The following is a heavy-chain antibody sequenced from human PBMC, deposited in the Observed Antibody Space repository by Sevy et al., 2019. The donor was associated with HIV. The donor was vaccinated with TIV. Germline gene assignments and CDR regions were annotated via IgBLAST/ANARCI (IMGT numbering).Heavy chain of an antibody. V-gene: IGHV1-24*01. Sequence: ASVKVSCKVSGYTLTKLSIHWVRQAPGKGLEWMGDFDPQDGVTIYAERFQGRLTMTVDTSTDTAYMELSSLTSEDTAVYYCATVGLRYYSGASSYQGDWFDPWGQGTLVTVSS. CDR2: FDPQDGVT. CDR1: GYTLTKLS. D-gene: IGHD2-15*01. J-gene: IGHJ5*02. CDR3: ATVGLRYYSGASSYQGDWFDP.